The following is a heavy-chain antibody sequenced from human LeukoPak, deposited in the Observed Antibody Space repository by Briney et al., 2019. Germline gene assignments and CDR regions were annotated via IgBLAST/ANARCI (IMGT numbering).Heavy chain of an antibody. Sequence: GGSLRLSCAASGFNFSSYGMHWVRQAPGKGLEWVSTISNSGESTYYADSVKGRFTISRDNSKNTLFLQMNSLRAEDTAVYYCAKGAMVRGVLDYWGQGTLVTVSS. V-gene: IGHV3-23*01. CDR1: GFNFSSYG. D-gene: IGHD3-10*01. CDR3: AKGAMVRGVLDY. CDR2: ISNSGEST. J-gene: IGHJ4*02.